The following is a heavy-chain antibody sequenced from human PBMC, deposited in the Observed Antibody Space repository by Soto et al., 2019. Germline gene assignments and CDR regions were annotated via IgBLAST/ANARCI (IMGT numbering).Heavy chain of an antibody. CDR3: ATSPRFAFDF. Sequence: QVQLQESGPGLVKPSETLSLTCSVSGGSVSGDKNYWSWIRQSPGKGLEWTGFISYSGTTIYNPSLKSRLTISVDRSKNQFSLRLSSVTDSDTALYYCATSPRFAFDFWGQGTTVIVSS. D-gene: IGHD3-16*01. CDR2: ISYSGTT. J-gene: IGHJ3*01. CDR1: GGSVSGDKNY. V-gene: IGHV4-61*01.